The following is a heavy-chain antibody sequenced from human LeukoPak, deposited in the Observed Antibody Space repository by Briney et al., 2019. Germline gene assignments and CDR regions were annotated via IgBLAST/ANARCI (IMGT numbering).Heavy chain of an antibody. CDR2: ISGDGGST. D-gene: IGHD3-16*01. CDR1: GFTFDDYA. J-gene: IGHJ4*02. V-gene: IGHV3-43*02. CDR3: AKDIYLGHPEGAYFDY. Sequence: GGSLRLSCAASGFTFDDYAMHWVRQAPGKGLEWVSLISGDGGSTYYADSVKGRFTISRDSSKNSLYLQMNSLRTEDTALYYCAKDIYLGHPEGAYFDYWGQGTLVTVSS.